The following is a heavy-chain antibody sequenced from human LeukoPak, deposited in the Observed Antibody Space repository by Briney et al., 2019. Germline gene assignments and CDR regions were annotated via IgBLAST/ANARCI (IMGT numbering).Heavy chain of an antibody. CDR2: ISAYNANT. V-gene: IGHV1-18*01. J-gene: IGHJ6*03. CDR3: ARVAESEYFYYYMDV. Sequence: ASVKVSCEASGYTFSSYGISWVRQAPGQGLEWMGWISAYNANTNYTQKLQGRFTMTTDTSASTAHMELRSLRSDDTAVYYCARVAESEYFYYYMDVWGKGATVTISS. D-gene: IGHD3-10*01. CDR1: GYTFSSYG.